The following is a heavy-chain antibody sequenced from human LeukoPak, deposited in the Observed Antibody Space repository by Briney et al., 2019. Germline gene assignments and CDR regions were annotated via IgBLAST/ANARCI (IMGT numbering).Heavy chain of an antibody. CDR2: IDIDGRII. Sequence: GGSLRLSCAASGFTLSTYWMHWVRQGPGKALVWVARIDIDGRIITHADSVEGRFTISRDNAKNTVYLQMNDLRDEDTATYYCVRGLGDYWGQGNLVTVSS. J-gene: IGHJ4*02. V-gene: IGHV3-74*03. CDR3: VRGLGDY. D-gene: IGHD3-16*01. CDR1: GFTLSTYW.